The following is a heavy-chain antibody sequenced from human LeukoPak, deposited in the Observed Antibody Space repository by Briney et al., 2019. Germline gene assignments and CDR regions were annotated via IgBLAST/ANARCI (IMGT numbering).Heavy chain of an antibody. V-gene: IGHV3-23*01. CDR1: EFTFSSYA. Sequence: GGSLRLSCAASEFTFSSYAMSWVRQAPGKGLEWVSAISGSGGSTYYADSVKGRFTNSRDNSKNTLYLQMNSLRAEDTAVYYCAKLIDVVVPAAMIDYWGQGTLVTVSS. CDR2: ISGSGGST. D-gene: IGHD2-2*01. J-gene: IGHJ4*02. CDR3: AKLIDVVVPAAMIDY.